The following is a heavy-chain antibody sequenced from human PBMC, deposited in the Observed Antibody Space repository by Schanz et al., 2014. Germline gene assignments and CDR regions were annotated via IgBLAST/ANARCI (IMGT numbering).Heavy chain of an antibody. J-gene: IGHJ6*02. V-gene: IGHV1-69*04. CDR2: IIPIVDIT. Sequence: QVQLVQSGAEVRKPGSSVRVSCKASGGPFTSYAFSWVRQAPGQGLEWMGRIIPIVDITNYAQSFQGRVTITADKSTSTAYMELKSLRSADTAVYYCATIGVNDYWRFGLDLWGQGTTVTVSS. D-gene: IGHD3-16*01. CDR1: GGPFTSYA. CDR3: ATIGVNDYWRFGLDL.